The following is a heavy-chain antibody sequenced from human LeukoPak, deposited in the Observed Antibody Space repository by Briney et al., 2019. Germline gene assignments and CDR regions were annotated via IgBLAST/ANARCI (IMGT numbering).Heavy chain of an antibody. Sequence: PGGSQRLSCAASGFTFSSHGMNWVRQAPGKGLEWLSYISRSSSTIYYADSVKGRFTISRDNAKNSLYLQMNSLRDEDTAVYYCARDRNPYADHSGNDYWGQGTLLTPSS. D-gene: IGHD4-17*01. J-gene: IGHJ4*02. CDR2: ISRSSSTI. V-gene: IGHV3-48*02. CDR3: ARDRNPYADHSGNDY. CDR1: GFTFSSHG.